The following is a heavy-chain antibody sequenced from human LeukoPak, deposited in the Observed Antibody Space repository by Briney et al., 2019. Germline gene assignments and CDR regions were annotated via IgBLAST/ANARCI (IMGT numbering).Heavy chain of an antibody. J-gene: IGHJ3*02. D-gene: IGHD3-22*01. Sequence: GAPLKVSCKASGYRFSDNYVHWVRQAPGQGLEHMGWINPKSDDTHFSQRFKGRVTMTTDTSINTAYMEMRKLRSDDTAVYYCARGKDDSTGHYDAFDIWGHGTMVTVSS. CDR3: ARGKDDSTGHYDAFDI. V-gene: IGHV1-2*02. CDR1: GYRFSDNY. CDR2: INPKSDDT.